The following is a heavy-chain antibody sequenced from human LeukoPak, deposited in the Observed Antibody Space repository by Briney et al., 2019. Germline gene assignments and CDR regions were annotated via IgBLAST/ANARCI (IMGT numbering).Heavy chain of an antibody. CDR2: MYYSGST. V-gene: IGHV4-39*01. D-gene: IGHD6-13*01. CDR1: GFTFSSYA. CDR3: ARHSSSWTRYFDY. J-gene: IGHJ4*02. Sequence: GSLRLSCAASGFTFSSYAMTWIRQPPGKGLEWIGSMYYSGSTYYNPSLKSRVTISVDTSKNQFSLKLSSVTAADTAVYYCARHSSSWTRYFDYWGQGTLVTVSS.